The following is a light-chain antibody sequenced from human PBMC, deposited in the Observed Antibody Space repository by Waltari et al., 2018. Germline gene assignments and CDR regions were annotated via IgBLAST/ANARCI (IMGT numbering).Light chain of an antibody. V-gene: IGLV1-47*01. CDR1: SSNIGSNY. CDR3: AAWDDSLSGWV. Sequence: QSVLTQPPSVSGTPAQRVTISCSGSSSNIGSNYVHWYQHPPGTAPKLLIYRNNQRPSGVPDRFSGSKSGTSASLAISGLRSEDEADYYCAAWDDSLSGWVFGGGPKLTVL. CDR2: RNN. J-gene: IGLJ3*02.